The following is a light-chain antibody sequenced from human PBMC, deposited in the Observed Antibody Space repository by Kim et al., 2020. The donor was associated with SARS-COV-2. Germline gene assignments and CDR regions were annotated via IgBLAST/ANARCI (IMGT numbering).Light chain of an antibody. J-gene: IGKJ2*02. CDR2: WSS. V-gene: IGKV4-1*01. CDR3: QQYYSTPRT. CDR1: QSVLYSSNNKNY. Sequence: RATINCKPSQSVLYSSNNKNYLAWYQQKPGQPPKLLIYWSSIRESGVPDRFSGSGSGTDFTLTISSLQAEDVAVYYCQQYYSTPRTFGQGTKLEI.